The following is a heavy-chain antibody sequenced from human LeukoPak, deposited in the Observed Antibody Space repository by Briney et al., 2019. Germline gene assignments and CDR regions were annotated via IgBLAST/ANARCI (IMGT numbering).Heavy chain of an antibody. D-gene: IGHD1-1*01. Sequence: PGGSLRLSCAASGFTFSSYAMSWVRQAPGKGLEWVSAITSGGSTYYADSVKGRFTISRDNSKNTLYLQMNSLRAEDTAVYYCAKGASTYRAEYFHHWGQGTLVTVSS. CDR1: GFTFSSYA. V-gene: IGHV3-23*01. J-gene: IGHJ1*01. CDR3: AKGASTYRAEYFHH. CDR2: ITSGGST.